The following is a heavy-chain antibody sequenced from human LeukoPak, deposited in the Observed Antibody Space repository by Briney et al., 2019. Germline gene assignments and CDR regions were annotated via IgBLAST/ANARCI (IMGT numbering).Heavy chain of an antibody. CDR3: ARDPFYCSGGSCYPDWYFDL. D-gene: IGHD2-15*01. CDR1: GFTFSDYH. Sequence: GGSLRLSCAASGFTFSDYHMSWIRQAPGKGLEWVSYISSSGSTIYYADSVKGRFTISRDNAKNSLYLQMNSLRAEDTAVYYCARDPFYCSGGSCYPDWYFDLWGRGTLVTVSS. V-gene: IGHV3-11*04. CDR2: ISSSGSTI. J-gene: IGHJ2*01.